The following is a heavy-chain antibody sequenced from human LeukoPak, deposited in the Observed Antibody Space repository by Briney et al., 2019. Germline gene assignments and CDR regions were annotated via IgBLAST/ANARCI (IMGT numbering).Heavy chain of an antibody. CDR3: ARVAIFAYMDV. D-gene: IGHD3-3*01. CDR2: IYTSGTT. Sequence: SETLSLTCTVSGGSVSSYYWSWIRQPAGKGLGWIGRIYTSGTTNYNPSLKSRVTMSVDTSKNQFSLKLSSVTAADTAVYYCARVAIFAYMDVWGKGTTVTVSS. V-gene: IGHV4-4*07. CDR1: GGSVSSYY. J-gene: IGHJ6*03.